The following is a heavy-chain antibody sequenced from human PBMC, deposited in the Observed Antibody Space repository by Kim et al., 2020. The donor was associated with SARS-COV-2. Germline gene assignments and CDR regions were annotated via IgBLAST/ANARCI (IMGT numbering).Heavy chain of an antibody. Sequence: GESLKISCKGSGDIFANYWIGWVRQMPGKGLEWLGVIYPEDSRTRYSPSFRGRITISADKSISTAYLQWTSLKASDTALYYCAGRLFSDSLFGPWGQGTQVTVSS. J-gene: IGHJ5*02. CDR1: GDIFANYW. D-gene: IGHD3-9*01. CDR3: AGRLFSDSLFGP. V-gene: IGHV5-51*01. CDR2: IYPEDSRT.